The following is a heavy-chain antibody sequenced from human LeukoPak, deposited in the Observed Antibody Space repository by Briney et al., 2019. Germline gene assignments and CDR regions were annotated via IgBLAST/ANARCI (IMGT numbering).Heavy chain of an antibody. Sequence: SETLSLTCTVSGGSISSYYWSWIRQPPGKGLEWIGYIYTSGSTNYNPSLKSRVTISVDTSKNQFSLKLSSVTAADTAVYYCATYGSGNWYFDLWGRGTLVTVSS. CDR1: GGSISSYY. J-gene: IGHJ2*01. V-gene: IGHV4-4*09. CDR2: IYTSGST. D-gene: IGHD2-15*01. CDR3: ATYGSGNWYFDL.